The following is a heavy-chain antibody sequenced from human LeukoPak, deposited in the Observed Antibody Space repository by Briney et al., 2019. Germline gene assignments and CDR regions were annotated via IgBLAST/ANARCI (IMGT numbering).Heavy chain of an antibody. CDR3: VRRGTTVSAFHYYYMDV. CDR1: GFTFSSYC. Sequence: PWGSLRLSCAASGFTFSSYCMNWVRQAPGKGLEWVSYINVSSSNIYYADSVKGRFTISRDNAKNSLYLQMNRLMTKDTAMYYCVRRGTTVSAFHYYYMDVWGMGTTVTVSS. D-gene: IGHD4-17*01. V-gene: IGHV3-48*01. J-gene: IGHJ6*03. CDR2: INVSSSNI.